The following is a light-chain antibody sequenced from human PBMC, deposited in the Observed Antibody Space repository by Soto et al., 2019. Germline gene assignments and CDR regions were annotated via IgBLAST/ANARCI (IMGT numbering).Light chain of an antibody. CDR2: DVS. CDR3: SSYTSSSSYV. Sequence: QPAFLSGSVVSWTTPYSTGTGRDVGGYNYVSWYQQHPGKAPKLMISDVSNRPSGVSNRFSGSKSGNTASLTISGLQAEDEADYYCSSYTSSSSYVFGTGTKVTVL. CDR1: GRDVGGYNY. J-gene: IGLJ1*01. V-gene: IGLV2-14*03.